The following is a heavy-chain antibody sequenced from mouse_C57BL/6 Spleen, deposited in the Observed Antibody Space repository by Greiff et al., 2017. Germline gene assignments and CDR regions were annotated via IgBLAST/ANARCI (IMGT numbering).Heavy chain of an antibody. D-gene: IGHD3-2*02. Sequence: QVQLKQSGAELVKPGASVKLSCKASGYTFTEYTIHWVKQRSGQGLEWIGWFYPGSGSIKYNENFKDKATLTADKSSSTAYMELSRLTSEDSAVYFCARHELRLGAMDYWGQGTSATAPS. V-gene: IGHV1-62-2*01. CDR2: FYPGSGSI. CDR3: ARHELRLGAMDY. J-gene: IGHJ4*01. CDR1: GYTFTEYT.